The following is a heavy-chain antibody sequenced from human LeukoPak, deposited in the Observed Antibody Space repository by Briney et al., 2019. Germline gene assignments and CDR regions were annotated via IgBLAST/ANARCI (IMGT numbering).Heavy chain of an antibody. Sequence: ASVKVSCKVSGYTLTELSMHWVRQAPGKGLEWMGAFDPEDGETIYAQKFQGRVTMTEDTSTDTAYMELSSLRSEDTAVYHCATDRSVVAAAFDYWGQGTLVTVSS. V-gene: IGHV1-24*01. CDR1: GYTLTELS. CDR3: ATDRSVVAAAFDY. J-gene: IGHJ4*02. CDR2: FDPEDGET. D-gene: IGHD6-13*01.